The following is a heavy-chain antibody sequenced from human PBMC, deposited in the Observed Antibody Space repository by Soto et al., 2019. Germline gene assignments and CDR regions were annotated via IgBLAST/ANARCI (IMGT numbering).Heavy chain of an antibody. CDR3: ARGGSTAAAGTNLYYYYGMDV. Sequence: GASVKVSCKASGYTFTGYYMHWVRQAPGQGLEWMGWINPNSGGTNYAQKFQGRVTMTRDTSISTAYMELSGLRSDDTAVYYCARGGSTAAAGTNLYYYYGMDVWGQGTTVTVSS. CDR2: INPNSGGT. V-gene: IGHV1-2*02. J-gene: IGHJ6*02. CDR1: GYTFTGYY. D-gene: IGHD6-13*01.